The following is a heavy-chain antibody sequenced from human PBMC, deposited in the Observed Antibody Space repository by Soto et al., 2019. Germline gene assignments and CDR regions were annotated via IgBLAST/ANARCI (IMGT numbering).Heavy chain of an antibody. Sequence: ASVKVPCKASGYTFTGYYMHWVRQAPGQGLEWMGWINPNSGGTNYAQKFQGRVTMTRDTSISTAYMELSRLRSDDTAVYYCARDREGIAAAGTYWFDPWGQGTLVTVSS. V-gene: IGHV1-2*02. D-gene: IGHD6-13*01. J-gene: IGHJ5*02. CDR2: INPNSGGT. CDR3: ARDREGIAAAGTYWFDP. CDR1: GYTFTGYY.